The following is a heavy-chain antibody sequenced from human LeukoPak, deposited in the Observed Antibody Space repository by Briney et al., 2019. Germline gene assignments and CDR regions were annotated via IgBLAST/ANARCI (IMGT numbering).Heavy chain of an antibody. J-gene: IGHJ4*02. Sequence: GASVKVSCKASGYTFTGYYMHWVRQAPGQGLEWMGWINPNSGGTNYAQKFQGRVTMTRDTSISTAYMELSRLRSDDTAVYYCARDRYCTGGTCYGNLFDYWGQGTLVTVSS. D-gene: IGHD2-15*01. CDR3: ARDRYCTGGTCYGNLFDY. CDR1: GYTFTGYY. CDR2: INPNSGGT. V-gene: IGHV1-2*02.